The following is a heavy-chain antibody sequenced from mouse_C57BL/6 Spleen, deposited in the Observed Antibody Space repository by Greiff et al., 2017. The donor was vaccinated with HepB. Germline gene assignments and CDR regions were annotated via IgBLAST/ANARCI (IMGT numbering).Heavy chain of an antibody. D-gene: IGHD2-1*01. V-gene: IGHV1-64*01. J-gene: IGHJ3*01. CDR3: ASGYGTPFAY. CDR2: IHPNSGST. Sequence: QVHVKQPGAELVKPGASVKLSCKASGYTFTSYWMHWVKQRPGQGLEWIGMIHPNSGSTNYNEQFKSKATLTVDKSSSTAYMQLSSLTSEDSAVYYCASGYGTPFAYWGQGTLVTVSA. CDR1: GYTFTSYW.